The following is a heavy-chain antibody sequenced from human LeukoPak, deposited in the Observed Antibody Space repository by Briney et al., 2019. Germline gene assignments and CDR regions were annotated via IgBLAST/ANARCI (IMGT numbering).Heavy chain of an antibody. J-gene: IGHJ4*02. D-gene: IGHD2-2*01. Sequence: GGSLRLSCAASGSTFSSYWMSWVRQAPGKGLEWVANIKQDGSEKYYVDSVKGRFTISRDNAKNSLYLQMNSLRAEDTAVYYCARDQRYCSSSSCPWEPFDYWSQGTLVTVCS. CDR2: IKQDGSEK. CDR3: ARDQRYCSSSSCPWEPFDY. CDR1: GSTFSSYW. V-gene: IGHV3-7*05.